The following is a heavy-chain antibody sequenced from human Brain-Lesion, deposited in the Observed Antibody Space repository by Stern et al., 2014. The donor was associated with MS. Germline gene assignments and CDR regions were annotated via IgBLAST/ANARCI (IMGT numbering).Heavy chain of an antibody. V-gene: IGHV4-61*02. Sequence: VQLVESGPGLVKPSQTLSLSCTVSGGSISSGGYYWSWIRQPAGKGLEWIGRIFNSGSTSYNPSLKSRVTLSIETSKNQFSLRLNSMTAADTAVYYCARGRVVPGFQYYATDVWGQGTTVIVSS. D-gene: IGHD2-2*01. CDR2: IFNSGST. CDR3: ARGRVVPGFQYYATDV. J-gene: IGHJ6*02. CDR1: GGSISSGGYY.